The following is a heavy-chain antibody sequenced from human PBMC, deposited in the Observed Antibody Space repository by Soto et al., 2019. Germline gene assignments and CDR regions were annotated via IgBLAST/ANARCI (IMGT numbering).Heavy chain of an antibody. J-gene: IGHJ3*01. D-gene: IGHD1-1*01. CDR1: GFTFSNFG. CDR3: AKTPDNWNDAWGDAFDL. Sequence: GGSLRLSCAASGFTFSNFGMHWVRQAPGKGLEWVAVMSYDGSNEDYADSVKGRFTISRDNSRNTLYLQMNSLRAEDTAVYYCAKTPDNWNDAWGDAFDLWGQGTMVTVSS. V-gene: IGHV3-30*18. CDR2: MSYDGSNE.